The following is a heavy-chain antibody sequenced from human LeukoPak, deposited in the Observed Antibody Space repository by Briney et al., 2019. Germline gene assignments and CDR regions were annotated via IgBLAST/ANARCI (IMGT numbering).Heavy chain of an antibody. Sequence: PGGALRLSCAASGFTFSSYEMNWVRQAPGKGLEWVSYISSSGSTVYYADAVKGRFTISRDNAKNSLYLQMNSLRAEDTAVYYCAELGITMIGGVWGKGTTVTISS. CDR2: ISSSGSTV. CDR3: AELGITMIGGV. CDR1: GFTFSSYE. V-gene: IGHV3-48*03. J-gene: IGHJ6*04. D-gene: IGHD3-10*02.